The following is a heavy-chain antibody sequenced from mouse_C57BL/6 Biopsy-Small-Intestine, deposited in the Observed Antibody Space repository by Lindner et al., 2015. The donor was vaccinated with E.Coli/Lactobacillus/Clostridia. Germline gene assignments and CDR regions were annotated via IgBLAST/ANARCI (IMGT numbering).Heavy chain of an antibody. CDR3: TTSNGYYAMDY. V-gene: IGHV14-1*01. Sequence: VQLQESGAELVRPRASVKLSCTASGFNIKDYYMHWVKQRPEQGLEWIGRIDPEDGDTEYAPKFQGKATMTTDTSSNTAYLQLSGLTSEDTAVYYCTTSNGYYAMDYWGQGTSVTVSS. CDR2: IDPEDGDT. J-gene: IGHJ4*01. D-gene: IGHD4-1*01. CDR1: GFNIKDYY.